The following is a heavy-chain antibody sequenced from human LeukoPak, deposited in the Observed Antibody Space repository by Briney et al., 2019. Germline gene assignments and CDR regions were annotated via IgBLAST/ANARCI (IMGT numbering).Heavy chain of an antibody. J-gene: IGHJ4*02. Sequence: PGGSLRLSCVASGFTFSDHYMDWVRQAPGKGLEWVGRTKNKGQSHITDYAASVKGRFFSSRDDSKNSLYLQMNSLQTDDTGIYYCARDTAAALDFWGQGILVTVSS. CDR1: GFTFSDHY. CDR3: ARDTAAALDF. V-gene: IGHV3-72*01. D-gene: IGHD6-6*01. CDR2: TKNKGQSHIT.